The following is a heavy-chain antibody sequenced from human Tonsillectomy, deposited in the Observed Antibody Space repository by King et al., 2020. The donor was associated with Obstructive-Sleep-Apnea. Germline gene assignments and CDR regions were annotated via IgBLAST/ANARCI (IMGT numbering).Heavy chain of an antibody. Sequence: VQLVESGGGLVKPGGSLRLSCAASGFTFSSYSMNWVRQAPGKGLSWVSSISSSSSELYYADSVKGRFTISRDNAKNSLDLQMNSLRAEDTAVYYCARDPGSGWYPPRDWYFDLWGRGTLVTVSS. D-gene: IGHD6-19*01. V-gene: IGHV3-21*01. CDR1: GFTFSSYS. CDR3: ARDPGSGWYPPRDWYFDL. J-gene: IGHJ2*01. CDR2: ISSSSSEL.